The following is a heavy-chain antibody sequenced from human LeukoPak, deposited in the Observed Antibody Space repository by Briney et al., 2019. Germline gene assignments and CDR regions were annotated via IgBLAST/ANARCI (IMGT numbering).Heavy chain of an antibody. CDR2: ISWNSGSI. D-gene: IGHD2-8*01. J-gene: IGHJ4*02. V-gene: IGHV3-9*01. Sequence: PGRSLRLSCAASGFTFDDYAMHWVRQAPGKGLEWVSGISWNSGSIGYADSVKGRFTISRDNAKNSLYLQMNSLRGEDTALYYCAKDQLGYCTNGVCYIFDYWGQGTLVTVSS. CDR1: GFTFDDYA. CDR3: AKDQLGYCTNGVCYIFDY.